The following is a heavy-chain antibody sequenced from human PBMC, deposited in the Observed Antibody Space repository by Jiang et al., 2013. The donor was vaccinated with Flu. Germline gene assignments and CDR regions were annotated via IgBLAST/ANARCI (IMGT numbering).Heavy chain of an antibody. D-gene: IGHD3-16*02. CDR3: AHRLARRGYRHFDY. Sequence: SPSLRSRLTITKDTSKNQVVLTMTNMDPVDTATYYCAHRLARRGYRHFDYWGQGTLVTVSS. J-gene: IGHJ4*02. V-gene: IGHV2-5*01.